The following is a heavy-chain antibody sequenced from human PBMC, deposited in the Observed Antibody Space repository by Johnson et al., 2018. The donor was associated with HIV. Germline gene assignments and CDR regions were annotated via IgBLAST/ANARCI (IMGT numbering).Heavy chain of an antibody. Sequence: VQLVESGGGVVQPGRSLRVSCAASGFIFSRYVMHRVRQAPGKGLEWVSGINWNGGSTGYADSVKGRFTISRDNAKNSLYLQMHSLRGDDTGHNVRGLLGLCWAMWG. CDR3: GLLGLCWAM. CDR2: INWNGGST. CDR1: GFIFSRYV. J-gene: IGHJ1*01. D-gene: IGHD3-10*02. V-gene: IGHV3-20*01.